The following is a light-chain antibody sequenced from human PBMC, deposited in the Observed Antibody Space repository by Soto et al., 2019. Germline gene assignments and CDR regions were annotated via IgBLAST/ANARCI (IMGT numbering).Light chain of an antibody. CDR2: GAS. Sequence: EIGLTQSPGTLSLSPGERATLSCRASQSVSSSYLAWYQQKPGQAPRLLIYGASTSATAIPDRFSGSGSGTAFSLTISRLEPEDCAVYYCQQYGSSPFTFGPGTKVDIK. CDR1: QSVSSSY. J-gene: IGKJ3*01. V-gene: IGKV3-20*01. CDR3: QQYGSSPFT.